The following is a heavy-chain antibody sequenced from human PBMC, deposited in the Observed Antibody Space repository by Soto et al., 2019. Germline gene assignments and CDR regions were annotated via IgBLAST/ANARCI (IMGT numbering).Heavy chain of an antibody. CDR2: VYYSGST. CDR1: GGSISSGDYY. V-gene: IGHV4-31*03. Sequence: TLSLTCTVSGGSISSGDYYWSWIRQHPGKGLEWIGYVYYSGSTFYNPSLRSRLTISIDTSKNQFYLKLSSVTAADTAVYYCARKKSSSWYDYWGQGTLVTVSS. CDR3: ARKKSSSWYDY. J-gene: IGHJ4*02. D-gene: IGHD6-13*01.